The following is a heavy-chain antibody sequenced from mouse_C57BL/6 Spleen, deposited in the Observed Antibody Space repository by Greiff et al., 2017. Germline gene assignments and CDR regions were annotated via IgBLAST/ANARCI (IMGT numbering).Heavy chain of an antibody. CDR3: AREGEGRYWYCDV. CDR2: IYPSDSET. J-gene: IGHJ1*03. V-gene: IGHV1-61*01. Sequence: QVQLKQPGAELVRPGSSVKLSCKASGYTFTSYWMDWVKQRPGQGLEWIGNIYPSDSETHYNQKFKDKATLTVDESSCTAYMRLSSLTSEDSAVYDCAREGEGRYWYCDVWGTGTTVTVSS. CDR1: GYTFTSYW.